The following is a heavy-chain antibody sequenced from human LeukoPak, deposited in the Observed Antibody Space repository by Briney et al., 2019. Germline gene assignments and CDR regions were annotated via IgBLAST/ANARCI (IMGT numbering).Heavy chain of an antibody. J-gene: IGHJ4*02. D-gene: IGHD6-19*01. Sequence: GGSLRLSCAASGFTFSSYWMHWVRQTPGKGLVWVSRINSDGSSTTYADSVKGRFTISRDNAKNTLYLQMNSLRAEDTAVYYCARVPSTQWLVYYFDYWGQGTLVTVSS. CDR3: ARVPSTQWLVYYFDY. V-gene: IGHV3-74*01. CDR2: INSDGSST. CDR1: GFTFSSYW.